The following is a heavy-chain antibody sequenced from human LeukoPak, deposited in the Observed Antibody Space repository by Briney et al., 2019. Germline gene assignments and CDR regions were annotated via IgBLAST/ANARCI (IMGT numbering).Heavy chain of an antibody. CDR1: GFTFSSYS. V-gene: IGHV3-21*01. D-gene: IGHD1-26*01. CDR3: ARGSLVGATPRFDY. J-gene: IGHJ4*02. CDR2: IGSSSSYI. Sequence: PGGSLRLSCAASGFTFSSYSMNLVRQAPGKGLEWVSSIGSSSSYIYYADSVKGRFTISRDNAKNSLYLQMNSLRAEDTAVYYCARGSLVGATPRFDYWGQGTLVTVSS.